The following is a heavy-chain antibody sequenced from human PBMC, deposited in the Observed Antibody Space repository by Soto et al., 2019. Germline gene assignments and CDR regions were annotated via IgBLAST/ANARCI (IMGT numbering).Heavy chain of an antibody. D-gene: IGHD2-8*01. CDR2: ISGSADST. CDR3: ERTRGAMLYAFSVSGRDV. CDR1: GFSFSSFA. Sequence: EVQLLESGGGFIHPGGSLRLSCAASGFSFSSFAMNWVRQAPGKGLEWVSIISGSADSTFYADSVKGRFTISRDNSKGTVYLKINSLRAEDTAVYYCERTRGAMLYAFSVSGRDVGGKGTTVTVPS. J-gene: IGHJ6*04. V-gene: IGHV3-23*01.